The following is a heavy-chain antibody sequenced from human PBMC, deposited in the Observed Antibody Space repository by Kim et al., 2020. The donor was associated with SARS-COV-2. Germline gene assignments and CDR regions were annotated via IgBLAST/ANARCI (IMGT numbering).Heavy chain of an antibody. J-gene: IGHJ4*02. CDR3: ARVADSRQQLVPGLFDY. CDR1: GGTFSSYA. CDR2: IIPIFGTA. Sequence: SVKVSCKASGGTFSSYAISWVRQAPGQGLEWMGGIIPIFGTANYAQKFQGRVTITADESTSTAYMELSSLRSEDTAVYYCARVADSRQQLVPGLFDYWGQGTLVTVSS. D-gene: IGHD6-13*01. V-gene: IGHV1-69*13.